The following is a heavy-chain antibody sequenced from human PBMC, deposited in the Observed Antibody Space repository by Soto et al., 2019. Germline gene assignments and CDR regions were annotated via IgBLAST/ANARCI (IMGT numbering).Heavy chain of an antibody. V-gene: IGHV3-23*01. CDR2: ISGSGGST. Sequence: EVQLLESGGGLVQPGGSLRLSCAASGFTFSSYAMSWVRQAPGKGLEWVSAISGSGGSTYYADSVKGGFTISRDNSKNTLSLQMNSLRAEDTAVYYCAKASRQRRIVYPMDYWGQGTLVTVSS. J-gene: IGHJ4*02. CDR1: GFTFSSYA. CDR3: AKASRQRRIVYPMDY. D-gene: IGHD1-1*01.